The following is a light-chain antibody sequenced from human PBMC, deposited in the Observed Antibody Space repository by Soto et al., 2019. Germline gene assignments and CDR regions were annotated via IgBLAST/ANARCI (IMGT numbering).Light chain of an antibody. Sequence: DIQMTQSPSTLSASVGDRVTITCRASQSISSWLAWYQQXPGKAPKLLIYDASSLESGVPSRFSGSGSGTEFTLTINSLQSEDFAVYYCQQYQNLWTFGQGTKVDIK. CDR1: QSISSW. J-gene: IGKJ1*01. CDR3: QQYQNLWT. CDR2: DAS. V-gene: IGKV1-5*01.